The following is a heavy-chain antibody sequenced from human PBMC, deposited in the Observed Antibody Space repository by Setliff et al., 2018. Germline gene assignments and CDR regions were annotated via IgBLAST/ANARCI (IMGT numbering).Heavy chain of an antibody. CDR3: ARSPAFDY. CDR1: GFAFNNAW. CDR2: IKSKSDGETV. V-gene: IGHV3-15*01. D-gene: IGHD2-15*01. Sequence: GSLRLSCAASGFAFNNAWMNWVRQAPGKGLEWVGRIKSKSDGETVDYAAPVKGRFIISRDDSENSVYLEMNRLNTDDTAVYYCARSPAFDYWGQGTLVTVSS. J-gene: IGHJ4*02.